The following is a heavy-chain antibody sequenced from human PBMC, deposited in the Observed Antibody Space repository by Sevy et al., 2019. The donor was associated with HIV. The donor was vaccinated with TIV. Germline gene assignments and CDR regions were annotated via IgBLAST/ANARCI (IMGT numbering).Heavy chain of an antibody. Sequence: GGSLRLSCAASGFTFSSYGIHWVRQAPGKGLEWVAVISHNGKNKYHAESVKGRLTISRDNSKNTLYLQMNSLRVEDTATYYCARESVPYSSGGYTFDYWGLGTLVTVSS. CDR1: GFTFSSYG. D-gene: IGHD3-10*01. J-gene: IGHJ4*02. CDR2: ISHNGKNK. CDR3: ARESVPYSSGGYTFDY. V-gene: IGHV3-30*03.